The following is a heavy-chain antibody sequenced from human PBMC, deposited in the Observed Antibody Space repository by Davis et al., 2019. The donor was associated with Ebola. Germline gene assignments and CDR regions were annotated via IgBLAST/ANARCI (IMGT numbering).Heavy chain of an antibody. CDR2: LGTSADT. V-gene: IGHV3-23*01. J-gene: IGHJ6*04. CDR3: AKDTRARAFGVVLDV. D-gene: IGHD3-3*01. CDR1: GFTFSDHY. Sequence: GESLKISCAASGFTFSDHYMSWIRQAPGKGLEWVSTLGTSADTYYTDSVKGRFTISRDNSKHTLYLQMNSLRAEDTAVYYCAKDTRARAFGVVLDVWGKGTTVTVSS.